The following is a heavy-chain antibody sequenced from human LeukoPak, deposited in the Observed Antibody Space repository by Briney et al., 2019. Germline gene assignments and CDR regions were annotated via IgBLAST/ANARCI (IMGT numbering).Heavy chain of an antibody. J-gene: IGHJ5*02. CDR1: GNTFTGYL. D-gene: IGHD1-26*01. CDR3: ARDEGGSYRALLIRFDP. CDR2: ISAYNGNT. Sequence: GASVKVSCKASGNTFTGYLMHWVRQAPGQGLEWMGWISAYNGNTNYAQKLQGRVTMTTDTSTSTAYVELRSLRSDATALYYCARDEGGSYRALLIRFDPWGKGPWSPSPQ. V-gene: IGHV1-18*04.